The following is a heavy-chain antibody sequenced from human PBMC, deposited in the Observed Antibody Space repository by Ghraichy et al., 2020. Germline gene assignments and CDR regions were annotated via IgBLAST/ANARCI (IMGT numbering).Heavy chain of an antibody. Sequence: GESLNISCAASGFTFSNSWMTWVRQAPGKGLEWVANIKHDGSEKYYVDSVKGRFTISRDNAKNSLFLQMNSLRADDTAVYFCARDPGFIHDDNWNYFDYWGQGTLVAVSS. V-gene: IGHV3-7*01. J-gene: IGHJ4*02. D-gene: IGHD1-1*01. CDR3: ARDPGFIHDDNWNYFDY. CDR2: IKHDGSEK. CDR1: GFTFSNSW.